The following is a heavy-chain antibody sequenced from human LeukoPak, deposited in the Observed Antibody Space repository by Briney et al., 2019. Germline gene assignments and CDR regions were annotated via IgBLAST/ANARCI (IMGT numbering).Heavy chain of an antibody. V-gene: IGHV3-21*01. CDR2: ISSSSSYI. CDR1: GFTFSSYS. Sequence: PGGSLRLSCAASGFTFSSYSMNWVRQAPGKGLEWVSSISSSSSYIYYADSVKGRFTISRGNAKNSLYLQMNSLRAVDTAVYYCARDKARVEGLFDYWGQGTLVTVSS. CDR3: ARDKARVEGLFDY. J-gene: IGHJ4*02. D-gene: IGHD3-10*01.